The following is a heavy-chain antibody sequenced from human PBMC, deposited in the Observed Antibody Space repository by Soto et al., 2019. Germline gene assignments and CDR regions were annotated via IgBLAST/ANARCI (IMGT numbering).Heavy chain of an antibody. V-gene: IGHV3-9*01. Sequence: EVQLVESGGGLAQPGRSLRLSCVASGFTFDDCAMHWVRRVPGKGLEWVSGINWNSGDMGYADSVKGRFIISRDNAKNSLYLQMNSLRDEDTAVYHCVKDRAWQWLSRSSFDMWVQGAMVTVSS. D-gene: IGHD6-19*01. CDR1: GFTFDDCA. CDR3: VKDRAWQWLSRSSFDM. CDR2: INWNSGDM. J-gene: IGHJ3*02.